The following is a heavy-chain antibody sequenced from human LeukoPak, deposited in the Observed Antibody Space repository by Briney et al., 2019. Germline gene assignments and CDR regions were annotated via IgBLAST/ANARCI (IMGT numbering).Heavy chain of an antibody. CDR3: ARVYGRGYSGSYPIDY. Sequence: PGGSLRLSCAASGFTFSSYWMSWVRQAPGKGLEWVANIKQDGSEKYYVDSVKGRFTISRDNAKNSLYLQMNSLRAEDTAVYYCARVYGRGYSGSYPIDYWGQGTLVTVSS. CDR2: IKQDGSEK. V-gene: IGHV3-7*01. CDR1: GFTFSSYW. D-gene: IGHD1-26*01. J-gene: IGHJ4*02.